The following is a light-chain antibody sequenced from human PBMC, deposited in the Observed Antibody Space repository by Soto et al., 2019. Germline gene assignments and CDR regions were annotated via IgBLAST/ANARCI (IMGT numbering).Light chain of an antibody. CDR3: CSYAGSYTLGF. CDR1: SSDVGGYNY. CDR2: DVS. Sequence: QSALTQPRSVSGSPGQSVTISCTGTSSDVGGYNYVSWYQQHPGKAPKLMIYDVSKRPSGVPDRFSGSKSGNTASLTISGLQAEDEADYYCCSYAGSYTLGFFGTGTKLTVL. V-gene: IGLV2-11*01. J-gene: IGLJ1*01.